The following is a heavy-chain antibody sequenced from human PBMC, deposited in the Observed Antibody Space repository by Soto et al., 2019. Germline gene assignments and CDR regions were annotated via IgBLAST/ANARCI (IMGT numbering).Heavy chain of an antibody. Sequence: PSETLSLTCAVYGGSFSGYYWSWIRQPPGKGLEWIGEINHSGSTNYNPSLKSRVTISVDTSKNQFSLKLSSVTAADTAVYYCARGLRYCTNGVCPNWFDPWGQGTLGTVSS. CDR3: ARGLRYCTNGVCPNWFDP. CDR2: INHSGST. V-gene: IGHV4-34*01. J-gene: IGHJ5*02. CDR1: GGSFSGYY. D-gene: IGHD2-8*01.